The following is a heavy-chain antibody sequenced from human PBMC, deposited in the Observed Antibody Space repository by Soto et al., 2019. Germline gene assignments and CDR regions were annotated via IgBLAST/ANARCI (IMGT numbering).Heavy chain of an antibody. V-gene: IGHV4-59*08. D-gene: IGHD5-12*01. Sequence: SETLSLTCTVSGGSISSYYWSWIRQPPGKGLEWIGYIYYSGSTNYNPSLKSRVTISVDTSKTQFSLKLSSVTAADTAAYYCARHRCCEWLSDLDYWGQGTLVTVPP. CDR1: GGSISSYY. CDR3: ARHRCCEWLSDLDY. CDR2: IYYSGST. J-gene: IGHJ4*02.